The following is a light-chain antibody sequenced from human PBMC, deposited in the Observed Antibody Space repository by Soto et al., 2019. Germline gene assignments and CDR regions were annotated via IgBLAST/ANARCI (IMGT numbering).Light chain of an antibody. CDR1: SSSIGAGYD. CDR2: ANT. CDR3: QSYDTSLSGGV. J-gene: IGLJ1*01. V-gene: IGLV1-40*01. Sequence: QSVLTQPPSVSGAPGQRVTISCTGSSSSIGAGYDVHWYQQLPGTAPKLLIYANTNRPSGVPDRFSASKSGTSASLAITGLQTEDEADYYCQSYDTSLSGGVFGTGTKLTV.